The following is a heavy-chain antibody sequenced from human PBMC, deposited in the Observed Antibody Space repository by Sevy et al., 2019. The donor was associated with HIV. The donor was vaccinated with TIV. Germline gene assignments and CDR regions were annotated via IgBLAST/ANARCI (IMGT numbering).Heavy chain of an antibody. CDR3: ARLPVAAAGLYYFDY. CDR2: VYPGDSDT. D-gene: IGHD6-13*01. CDR1: GYSFANNW. V-gene: IGHV5-51*01. J-gene: IGHJ4*02. Sequence: GESLKISCKGSGYSFANNWIGWVRQMPGKGLEWMGIVYPGDSDTTYSPSFQGQVTISVDKSISTAYLQWNSLKDSDTAMYYCARLPVAAAGLYYFDYWGQGTLVTVSS.